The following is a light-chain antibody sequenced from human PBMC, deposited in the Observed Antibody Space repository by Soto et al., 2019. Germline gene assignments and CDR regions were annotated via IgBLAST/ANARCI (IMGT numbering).Light chain of an antibody. CDR3: QQYNNWPPIT. V-gene: IGKV3-15*01. Sequence: IVLTQSPGTLSLSRGERATLSCRASERIYSAYLGWYQQKPGQAPRLLIYGASTRATGIPARFSGSGSGTEFTLTISSLQSEDFAVYYCQQYNNWPPITFGQGTRLEI. J-gene: IGKJ5*01. CDR1: ERIYSAY. CDR2: GAS.